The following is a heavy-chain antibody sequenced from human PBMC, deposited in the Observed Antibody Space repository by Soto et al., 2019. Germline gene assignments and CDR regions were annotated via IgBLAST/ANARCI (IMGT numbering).Heavy chain of an antibody. D-gene: IGHD1-1*01. V-gene: IGHV5-51*01. J-gene: IGHJ5*01. Sequence: GESLKISCKGSAYSFTSHWIGWVRQMPGKDLEWMGIILPGDPETKYSPSFQGHVTMSVDKSINTAYLQWTSLKASGTALYYCVRLPTGIRPGWFDSWGQGTQVTVSS. CDR2: ILPGDPET. CDR3: VRLPTGIRPGWFDS. CDR1: AYSFTSHW.